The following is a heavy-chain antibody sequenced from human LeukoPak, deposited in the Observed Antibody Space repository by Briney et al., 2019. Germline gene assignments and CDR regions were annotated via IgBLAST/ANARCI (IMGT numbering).Heavy chain of an antibody. CDR1: GFTFSSYW. D-gene: IGHD3-22*01. V-gene: IGHV3-7*04. J-gene: IGHJ3*02. Sequence: GGSLRLSCAASGFTFSSYWISWVRQAPGKGLEWVAYIKLDGSEKYYVDSVKGRFTISRDNAKNSLYLQMNSLRAEDTAVYYCARAPYDSSGQVGYAFDIWGQGTMVTVSS. CDR2: IKLDGSEK. CDR3: ARAPYDSSGQVGYAFDI.